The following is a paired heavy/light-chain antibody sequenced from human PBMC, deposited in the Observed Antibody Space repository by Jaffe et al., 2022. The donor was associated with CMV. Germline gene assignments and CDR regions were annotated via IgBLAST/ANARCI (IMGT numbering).Heavy chain of an antibody. CDR1: GFSLSTSGVG. Sequence: QITLKESGPTLVKPTQTLTLTCTFSGFSLSTSGVGVGWIRQPPGKALEWLALIYWDDDKRYSPSLKSRLTITKDTSKNQVVLTMTNMDPVDTATYYCAHTQLGEDIVLMVYAPPFDPWGQGTLVTVSS. D-gene: IGHD2-8*01. V-gene: IGHV2-5*02. J-gene: IGHJ5*02. CDR3: AHTQLGEDIVLMVYAPPFDP. CDR2: IYWDDDK.
Light chain of an antibody. CDR2: GKN. Sequence: SSELTQDPAVSVALGQTVRITCQGDSLRSYYASWYQQKPGQAPVLVIYGKNNRPSGIPDRFSGSSSGNTASLTITGAQAEDEADYYCNSRDSSGNSWVFGGGTKLTVL. V-gene: IGLV3-19*01. CDR1: SLRSYY. J-gene: IGLJ3*02. CDR3: NSRDSSGNSWV.